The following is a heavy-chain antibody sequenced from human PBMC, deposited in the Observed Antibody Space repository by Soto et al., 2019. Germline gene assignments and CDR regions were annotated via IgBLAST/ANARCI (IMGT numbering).Heavy chain of an antibody. Sequence: HVELVESGGGVVQPGRSLRLSCAASGFSFENYGMHWVRQAPGKGLEWVAAIWFNGSERKYGDSVKGRFTISRDNSKNTVFLQMSSLSAEDTAVYYCVRGNGYTYGPFDNWGQGTLVTVSS. CDR2: IWFNGSER. CDR1: GFSFENYG. CDR3: VRGNGYTYGPFDN. J-gene: IGHJ4*02. D-gene: IGHD5-18*01. V-gene: IGHV3-33*01.